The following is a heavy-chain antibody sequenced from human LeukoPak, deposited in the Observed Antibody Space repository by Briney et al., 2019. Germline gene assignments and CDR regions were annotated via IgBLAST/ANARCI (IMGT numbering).Heavy chain of an antibody. CDR3: ARRGRLLWFGVNWFDP. D-gene: IGHD3-10*01. Sequence: SETLSLTCAVSGGSISTNNWWTWVRQPPGKGLEWIGEIHHSGSTNYNPSLKSRVTISVDTSKNQFSLKLSSVTAADTAVYYCARRGRLLWFGVNWFDPWGQGTLVTVSS. CDR1: GGSISTNNW. J-gene: IGHJ5*02. CDR2: IHHSGST. V-gene: IGHV4-4*02.